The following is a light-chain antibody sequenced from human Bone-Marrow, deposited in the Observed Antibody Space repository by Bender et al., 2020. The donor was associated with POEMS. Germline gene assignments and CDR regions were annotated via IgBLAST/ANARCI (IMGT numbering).Light chain of an antibody. CDR1: NSNIGTNA. CDR3: AAWDAGLRGGV. J-gene: IGLJ3*02. Sequence: QSVLTQPPSASGTPGQRVTISCSGSNSNIGTNAVNWYQQFPGTAPKLLNYSDNQRPSGVPDRFYAFKSGTSASLAISGLQSKDEADYYCAAWDAGLRGGVVGGGTKLSVL. CDR2: SDN. V-gene: IGLV1-44*01.